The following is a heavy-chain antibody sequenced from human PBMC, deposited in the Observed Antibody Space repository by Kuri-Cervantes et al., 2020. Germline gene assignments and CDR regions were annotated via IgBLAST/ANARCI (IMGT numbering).Heavy chain of an antibody. CDR1: GYSISSGYY. CDR2: FYLSGST. D-gene: IGHD5-12*01. J-gene: IGHJ5*02. Sequence: SETLSLTCAVSGYSISSGYYWGWIRQPPGKGLEWIGGFYLSGSTYNNPSLRSRVTISSDTSKSQFSLKLRSVTAADTAVYYCARNRIQWQRTWFDPWGQGTLVTVSS. V-gene: IGHV4-38-2*01. CDR3: ARNRIQWQRTWFDP.